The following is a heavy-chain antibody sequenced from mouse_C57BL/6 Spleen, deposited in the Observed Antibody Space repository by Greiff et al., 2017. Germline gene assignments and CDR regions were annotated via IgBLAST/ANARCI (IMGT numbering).Heavy chain of an antibody. CDR3: ARGGDYGSSPRYWYFDV. J-gene: IGHJ1*03. CDR1: GYTFTDYN. D-gene: IGHD1-1*01. V-gene: IGHV1-18*01. CDR2: INPNNGGT. Sequence: EVKLMESGPELVKPGASVKIPCKASGYTFTDYNMDWVKQSPGKSLEWIGDINPNNGGTIYNQKFKGKATLTVDKSSSTAYMELRSLTSEDTAVYYCARGGDYGSSPRYWYFDVWGTGTTVTVSS.